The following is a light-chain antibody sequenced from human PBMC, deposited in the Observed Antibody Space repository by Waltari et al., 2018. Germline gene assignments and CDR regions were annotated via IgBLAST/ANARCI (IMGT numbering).Light chain of an antibody. J-gene: IGLJ2*01. CDR3: SSYTSTNTII. CDR1: RSDIGYYNF. Sequence: QSALAQSASVSGSPGQSITISCTGTRSDIGYYNFVPWYQQHPGKAPKLLIFDVSRWSSGVSHRFSGSKSGNTASLTISGLQAEDEADYYCSSYTSTNTIIFGGGTKVTVL. CDR2: DVS. V-gene: IGLV2-14*03.